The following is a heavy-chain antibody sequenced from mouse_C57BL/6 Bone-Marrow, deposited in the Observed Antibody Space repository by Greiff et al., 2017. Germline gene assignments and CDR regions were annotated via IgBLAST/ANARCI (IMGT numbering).Heavy chain of an antibody. Sequence: EVMLVESGGGLVKPGGSLKLSCAASGFTFSSYTMSWVRQTPEKRLEWVATISGGGGNTYYPDSVKGRFTISRDNAKNTLYLQMSSLRSADTALYYGARLTGYYVYWGQGTTLTVSS. CDR3: ARLTGYYVY. CDR1: GFTFSSYT. J-gene: IGHJ2*01. D-gene: IGHD2-3*01. V-gene: IGHV5-9*01. CDR2: ISGGGGNT.